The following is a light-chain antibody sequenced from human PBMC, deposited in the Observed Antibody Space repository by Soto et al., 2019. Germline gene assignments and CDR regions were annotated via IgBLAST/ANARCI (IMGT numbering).Light chain of an antibody. CDR3: CSFAGTSYV. V-gene: IGLV2-11*01. J-gene: IGLJ1*01. Sequence: QSALTQPRSVSGSPGQSVTFSCTGTSSDVGGYDYVSWYQQHPGKAPKLMIYDVSKRPSGVPDRSSGSKSGNTASLTISGLQAEDEADYYCCSFAGTSYVFGTGTKVTVL. CDR2: DVS. CDR1: SSDVGGYDY.